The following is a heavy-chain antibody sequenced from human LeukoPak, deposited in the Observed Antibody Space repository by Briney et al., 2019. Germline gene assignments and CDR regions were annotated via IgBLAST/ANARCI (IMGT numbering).Heavy chain of an antibody. J-gene: IGHJ5*02. CDR1: GYTFTSYD. D-gene: IGHD6-6*01. Sequence: ASVKVSCKASGYTFTSYDINWVRQATGQGLEWMGWISAYNANTNYAQKLQGRVTMTTDTSTSTAYMELRSLRSDDTAVYYCARAEYGPVPITWGQGTLVTVSS. CDR3: ARAEYGPVPIT. CDR2: ISAYNANT. V-gene: IGHV1-18*01.